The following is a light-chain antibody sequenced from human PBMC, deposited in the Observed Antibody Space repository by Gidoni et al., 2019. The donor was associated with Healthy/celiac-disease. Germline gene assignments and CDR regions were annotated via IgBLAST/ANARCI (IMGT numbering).Light chain of an antibody. CDR3: QVWDSSSDLWV. CDR2: DDS. Sequence: SYVLTQPPSVSVAPGQTARITCGGNNIGSKSVHWYQQKPGQAPVLVVYDDSDRPSGIPERFSGSNSGNTATLTISRVEVGDEADYYCQVWDSSSDLWVFGGGTKLTVL. V-gene: IGLV3-21*02. CDR1: NIGSKS. J-gene: IGLJ3*02.